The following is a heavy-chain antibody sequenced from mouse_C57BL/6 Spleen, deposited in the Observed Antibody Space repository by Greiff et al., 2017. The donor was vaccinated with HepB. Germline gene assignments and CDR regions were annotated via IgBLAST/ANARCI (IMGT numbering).Heavy chain of an antibody. CDR1: GYTFTDYN. J-gene: IGHJ2*01. D-gene: IGHD2-10*01. Sequence: VQLQQSGPELVKPGASVKIPCKASGYTFTDYNMDWVKQSHGKSLEWIGDINPNNGGTIYNQKFKGKATLTVDKSSSTAYMELRSLTSEDTAVYYCARAYSRPLYFDYWGQGTTLTVSS. CDR3: ARAYSRPLYFDY. V-gene: IGHV1-18*01. CDR2: INPNNGGT.